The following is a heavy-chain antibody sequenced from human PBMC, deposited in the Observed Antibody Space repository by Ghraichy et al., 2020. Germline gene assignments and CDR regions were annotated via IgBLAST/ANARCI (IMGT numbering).Heavy chain of an antibody. CDR1: GFTFSDYS. Sequence: GGSLRLSCIASGFTFSDYSVNWVRQAPGKGLEWISYISSGSSTIFYADSVKGRFTISRDNAKKSLFLQMSSLRAEDTAVYYCARFQRGFDYWCQGTLVTVSS. CDR3: ARFQRGFDY. V-gene: IGHV3-48*01. D-gene: IGHD3-10*01. CDR2: ISSGSSTI. J-gene: IGHJ4*02.